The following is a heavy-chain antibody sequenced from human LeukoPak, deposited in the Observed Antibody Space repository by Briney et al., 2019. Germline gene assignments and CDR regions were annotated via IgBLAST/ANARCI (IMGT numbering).Heavy chain of an antibody. D-gene: IGHD2-2*01. Sequence: ASVKVSCKASGYTFTSYAMHWVRQAPGQRLEWMGWINAGNGNTKHSQKFQGRVTITRDTSASTAYMELSSLRSEDTAVYYCARPRYCSSTSCYLYGMDVWGQGTTVTVSS. V-gene: IGHV1-3*01. CDR3: ARPRYCSSTSCYLYGMDV. J-gene: IGHJ6*02. CDR2: INAGNGNT. CDR1: GYTFTSYA.